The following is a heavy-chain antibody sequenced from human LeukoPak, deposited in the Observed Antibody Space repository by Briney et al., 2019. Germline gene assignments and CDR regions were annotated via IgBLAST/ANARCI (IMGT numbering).Heavy chain of an antibody. D-gene: IGHD3-22*01. CDR1: GYTFTGYY. CDR3: ARPISYDSSGYYYAAPNEGLDY. CDR2: INPNSGGT. Sequence: GASVKVSCKASGYTFTGYYMHWVRQAPGQGLEWMGWINPNSGGTNYAQKFQGRVTMTRDTSISTAYMELSRLRSDDTAVYYCARPISYDSSGYYYAAPNEGLDYWGQGTLVTVSS. V-gene: IGHV1-2*02. J-gene: IGHJ4*02.